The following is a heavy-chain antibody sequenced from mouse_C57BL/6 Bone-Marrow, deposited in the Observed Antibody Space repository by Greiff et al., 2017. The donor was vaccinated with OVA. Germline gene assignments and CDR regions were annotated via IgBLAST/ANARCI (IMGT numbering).Heavy chain of an antibody. CDR3: TRSGGSFDY. V-gene: IGHV1-15*01. D-gene: IGHD1-1*01. J-gene: IGHJ2*01. Sequence: VQGVESGAELVRPGASVTLSCKASGYTFTDYEMHWVKQTPVHGLEWIGAIDPETGGPAYNQKFKGKAILTADKSSSTAYMELRSLTSEDSAVYYCTRSGGSFDYWGQGTTLTVSS. CDR1: GYTFTDYE. CDR2: IDPETGGP.